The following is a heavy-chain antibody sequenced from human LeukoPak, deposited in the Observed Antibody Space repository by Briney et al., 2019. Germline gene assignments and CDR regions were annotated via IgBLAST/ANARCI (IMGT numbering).Heavy chain of an antibody. Sequence: GESLKISCKGSGHSFTSYWIGWVRQMPGKGLEWMGIIYPGDSDTRYGPSFQGQVTISADKSISTAYLQWSSLKASDTAMYYCASAMGYYDSSGYALFDYWGQGTLVTVSS. CDR2: IYPGDSDT. CDR3: ASAMGYYDSSGYALFDY. V-gene: IGHV5-51*01. J-gene: IGHJ4*02. D-gene: IGHD3-22*01. CDR1: GHSFTSYW.